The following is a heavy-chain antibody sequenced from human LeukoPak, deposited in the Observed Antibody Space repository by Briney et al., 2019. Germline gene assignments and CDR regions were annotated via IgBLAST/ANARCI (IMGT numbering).Heavy chain of an antibody. V-gene: IGHV5-51*01. CDR3: ARIEGSTFDY. CDR1: GYTFTSYW. Sequence: GESLKISCKGSGYTFTSYWIGWVRQMPGNGLEWMGIIYPGDSESKYNPSLQGQVTISADKSISTAYLQWSSLKASDTAIYYCARIEGSTFDYWGQGTLVTVSS. CDR2: IYPGDSES. J-gene: IGHJ4*02.